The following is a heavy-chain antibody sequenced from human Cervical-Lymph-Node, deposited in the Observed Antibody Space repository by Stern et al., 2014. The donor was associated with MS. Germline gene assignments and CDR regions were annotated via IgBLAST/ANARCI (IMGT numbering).Heavy chain of an antibody. J-gene: IGHJ4*02. D-gene: IGHD6-13*01. CDR1: GGSISTGGDY. CDR3: AKAAAGRVDY. Sequence: QVQLQESGPGLVKPSQTLSLTCTVSGGSISTGGDYWSWIRQHPGKGLEWIGYIYYSGTTYYNPSLKSRLTMSVDTSKNQFSLILTSVTAADTAVYYCAKAAAGRVDYWGQGTLVTVFS. V-gene: IGHV4-31*03. CDR2: IYYSGTT.